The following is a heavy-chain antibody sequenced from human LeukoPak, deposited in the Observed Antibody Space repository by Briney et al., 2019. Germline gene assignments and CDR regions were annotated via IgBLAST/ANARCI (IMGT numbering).Heavy chain of an antibody. CDR2: INPSGGST. CDR3: ARVYQVVVAAYYYGMDV. V-gene: IGHV1-46*01. Sequence: ASVKVSCKASGYTFTSYYMHWVRQAPGQGLEWMGIINPSGGSTSYAQKFQGRVTMTRDTSISTAYMELSRLRSDDTAVYYCARVYQVVVAAYYYGMDVWGQGTTVTASS. J-gene: IGHJ6*02. CDR1: GYTFTSYY. D-gene: IGHD2-15*01.